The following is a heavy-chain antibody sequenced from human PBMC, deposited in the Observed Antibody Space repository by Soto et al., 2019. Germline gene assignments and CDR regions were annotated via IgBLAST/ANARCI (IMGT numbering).Heavy chain of an antibody. V-gene: IGHV1-18*01. Sequence: VSVKVSCKASGYTFTSYGISWVRQAPGQGLEWMGWISAYNGNTNYAQKLQGRVTMTTDTSTSTAYMELRSLRSDDTAVYYCARIPSHAARPWKAFDIWGQGTMVTVSS. CDR2: ISAYNGNT. CDR3: ARIPSHAARPWKAFDI. J-gene: IGHJ3*02. CDR1: GYTFTSYG. D-gene: IGHD6-6*01.